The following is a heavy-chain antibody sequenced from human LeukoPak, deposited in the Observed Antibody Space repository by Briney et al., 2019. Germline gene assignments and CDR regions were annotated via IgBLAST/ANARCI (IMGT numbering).Heavy chain of an antibody. CDR3: AKVNDSSGSRSIFDY. D-gene: IGHD3-22*01. CDR1: GFTFSSYA. V-gene: IGHV3-23*01. J-gene: IGHJ4*02. CDR2: ISGSGGST. Sequence: PGGSLRLSCAASGFTFSSYAMSWVRQAPGKGLEWVSAISGSGGSTYYADSVKGRFTISRDNSKNTLYLQMNSLRAEDTAVYYRAKVNDSSGSRSIFDYWGQGTLVTVSS.